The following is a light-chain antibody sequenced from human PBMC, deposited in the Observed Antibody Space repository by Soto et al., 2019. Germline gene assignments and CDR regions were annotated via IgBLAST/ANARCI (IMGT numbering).Light chain of an antibody. CDR2: DTS. J-gene: IGKJ4*01. Sequence: IVLTQSPGTLSLSPGERAALSCRASQSVSSSYLAWYQQKPGQPPRLLIYDTSSRATGIPDRFSGSGSGTDFTLTINRLEPEDFAVYYCQQYGSSPPLTFGGGTKVEIK. CDR1: QSVSSSY. V-gene: IGKV3-20*01. CDR3: QQYGSSPPLT.